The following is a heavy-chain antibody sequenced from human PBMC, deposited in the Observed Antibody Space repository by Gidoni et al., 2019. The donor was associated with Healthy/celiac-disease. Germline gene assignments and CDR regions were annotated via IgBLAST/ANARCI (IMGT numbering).Heavy chain of an antibody. J-gene: IGHJ6*02. CDR2: IFSNDEK. V-gene: IGHV2-26*01. D-gene: IGHD6-13*01. CDR3: ARIPEQQLFGYYYYGMDV. CDR1: GFSLSNARMG. Sequence: QVTLKESGPVLVKPTETLTLTCTVSGFSLSNARMGVSWIRQPPGKALEWLAHIFSNDEKSYSTSLKSRLTISKDTSKSQMVLTMTNMDPVDTATYYCARIPEQQLFGYYYYGMDVWGQGTTVTVSS.